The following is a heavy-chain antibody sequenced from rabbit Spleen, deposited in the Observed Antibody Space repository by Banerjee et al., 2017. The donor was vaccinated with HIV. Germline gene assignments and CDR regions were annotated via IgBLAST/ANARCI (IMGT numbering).Heavy chain of an antibody. CDR2: IFGGSTGTT. Sequence: EWIGTIFGGSTGTTDYASWAKGRFTISKTSSTTVTLQMTSLTAADTATYFCARDFDFWGPGTLVTVS. CDR3: ARDFDF. J-gene: IGHJ4*01. V-gene: IGHV1S40*01.